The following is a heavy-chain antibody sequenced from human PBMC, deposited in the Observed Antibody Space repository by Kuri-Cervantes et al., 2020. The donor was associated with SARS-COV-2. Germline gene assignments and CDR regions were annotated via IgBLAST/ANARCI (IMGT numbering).Heavy chain of an antibody. CDR2: ISDDGTST. V-gene: IGHV3-64*01. J-gene: IGHJ4*02. CDR3: ARDPSGGGSYNDYFDH. D-gene: IGHD1-26*01. Sequence: GGSLRLSCAASGFTFSSYAMHWVRQAPGKELEQVAAISDDGTSTLYLNSVRGRFIISRDNSKNTLYLQMGSLRPEDMAVYYCARDPSGGGSYNDYFDHWGQGTLVTVSS. CDR1: GFTFSSYA.